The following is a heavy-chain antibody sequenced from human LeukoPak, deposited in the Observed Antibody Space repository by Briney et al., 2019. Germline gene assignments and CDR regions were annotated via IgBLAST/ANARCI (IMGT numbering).Heavy chain of an antibody. CDR3: ARPIAAAGTVGAFDI. V-gene: IGHV3-11*03. Sequence: LSLPCAVYGGSFSGYYWSWIRQSPGKGLEWVSYISSSSSYTNYADSVKGRFTISRDNAKNSLYLQMNSLRAEDTAVYYCARPIAAAGTVGAFDIWGQGTMVTVSS. CDR1: GGSFSGYY. J-gene: IGHJ3*02. D-gene: IGHD6-13*01. CDR2: ISSSSSYT.